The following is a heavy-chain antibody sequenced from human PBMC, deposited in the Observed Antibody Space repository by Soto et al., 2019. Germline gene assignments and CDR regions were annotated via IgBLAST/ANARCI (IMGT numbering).Heavy chain of an antibody. CDR1: GGSISSGDYY. Sequence: QVQLQESGPGLVKPSQTLSLTCTVSGGSISSGDYYWSWIRQPPGKGLEWIGYIYYSGSTYYNPSLKSRVTISVDTSKNQFSLKLSSVTAADTAVYYCARKNTYYYDSSGYGAFDIWGQGTMVTVSS. CDR2: IYYSGST. V-gene: IGHV4-30-4*01. CDR3: ARKNTYYYDSSGYGAFDI. D-gene: IGHD3-22*01. J-gene: IGHJ3*02.